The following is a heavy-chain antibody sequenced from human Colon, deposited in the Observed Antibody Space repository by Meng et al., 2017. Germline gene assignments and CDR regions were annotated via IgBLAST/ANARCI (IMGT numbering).Heavy chain of an antibody. CDR1: GYSIRSDIW. CDR2: VYHRGDT. Sequence: RQQETAPGLGEASGTPSSTYTVSGYSIRSDIWWSWVRQPPGKGLEWIGEVYHRGDTNYNPSLKSRVVISVDRSKNQFSLNLSSVTAADTAVYYCGRDQGRQLINHWGQGTLVTVSS. CDR3: GRDQGRQLINH. D-gene: IGHD1-1*01. J-gene: IGHJ4*02. V-gene: IGHV4-4*02.